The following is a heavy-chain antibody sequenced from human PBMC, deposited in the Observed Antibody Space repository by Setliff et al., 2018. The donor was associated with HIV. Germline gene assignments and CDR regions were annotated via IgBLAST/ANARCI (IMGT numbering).Heavy chain of an antibody. Sequence: SETLSLTCAVSGYSISSGYYWGWIRQPPGRGLEWIGNIYHSGGSHYNPSLRSRVTISVDTSKNHFSLKLSSVTAADTAVFYCARVPFTTGFDYWGQGILVTVSA. CDR3: ARVPFTTGFDY. CDR1: GYSISSGYY. D-gene: IGHD3-3*01. J-gene: IGHJ4*02. CDR2: IYHSGGS. V-gene: IGHV4-38-2*01.